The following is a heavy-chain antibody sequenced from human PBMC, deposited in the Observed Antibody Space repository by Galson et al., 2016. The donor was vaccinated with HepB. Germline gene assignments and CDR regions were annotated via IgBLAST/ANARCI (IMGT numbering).Heavy chain of an antibody. D-gene: IGHD2-21*02. V-gene: IGHV3-21*01. CDR3: ARDRVVYCGGDCYFDY. J-gene: IGHJ4*02. CDR1: GFTFSTYS. Sequence: SLRLSCAASGFTFSTYSMNWVRQAPGKGLEWVSSISSSGSYIYYADSVKGRFTISRDNAKNSLYLQMNSLRAENTAIYYCARDRVVYCGGDCYFDYWGQGTLVTVSS. CDR2: ISSSGSYI.